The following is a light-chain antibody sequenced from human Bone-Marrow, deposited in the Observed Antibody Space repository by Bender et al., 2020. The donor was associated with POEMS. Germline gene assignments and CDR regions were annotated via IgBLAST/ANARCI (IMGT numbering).Light chain of an antibody. CDR2: EVS. CDR3: SSYTVNNRYV. J-gene: IGLJ1*01. CDR1: SSDVGGYNY. V-gene: IGLV2-8*01. Sequence: QSALTQPPSASGSPGQSVTISCTGTSSDVGGYNYVSWYQQHPGKPPKLIIYEVSERPSGVPDRFSGSKSGNTASLTVSGLQADDEADFYCSSYTVNNRYVFGTGARVTGL.